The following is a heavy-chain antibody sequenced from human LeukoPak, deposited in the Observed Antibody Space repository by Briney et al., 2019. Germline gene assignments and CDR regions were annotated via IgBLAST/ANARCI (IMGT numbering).Heavy chain of an antibody. CDR3: AKDTVGATQGGRFDL. CDR1: GFIFSSYA. J-gene: IGHJ5*02. V-gene: IGHV3-23*01. CDR2: ISGSGGYT. Sequence: GGSLRLSCAASGFIFSSYAMTWVRHAPGKGLEWVSVISGSGGYTYYADSVKGRFTISRDNSKSTLYLQMNSLRAEDTAVYYCAKDTVGATQGGRFDLWGQGTLVTVSS. D-gene: IGHD1-26*01.